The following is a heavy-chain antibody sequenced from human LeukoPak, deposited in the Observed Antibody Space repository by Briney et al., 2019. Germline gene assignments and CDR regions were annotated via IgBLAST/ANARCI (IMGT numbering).Heavy chain of an antibody. V-gene: IGHV3-7*01. Sequence: GGSLRLSCAASGITFSNFGMHWVRQAPGKGLEWVASIKQDGGETFYVDSVKGRFTISRDNAKNSLYLQMNSLRAEDTAVYYCTREDHSNYNYWGQGTLVTVSS. CDR1: GITFSNFG. J-gene: IGHJ4*02. D-gene: IGHD4-11*01. CDR3: TREDHSNYNY. CDR2: IKQDGGET.